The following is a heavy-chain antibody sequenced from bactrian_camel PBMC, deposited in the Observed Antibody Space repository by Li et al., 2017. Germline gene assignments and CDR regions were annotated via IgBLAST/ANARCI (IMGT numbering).Heavy chain of an antibody. D-gene: IGHD3*01. V-gene: IGHV3S53*01. Sequence: HVQLVESGGGSVQAGGSLRLTCAASGDSTNHYCMGWFRQAPGKERELVSSITRFGTTHYAESVQGRFTISRDNLKNTLYLQMNSLKPEDTAVYYCAAGNGWCSVDRANFRYWGQGTQVTVS. J-gene: IGHJ4*01. CDR3: AAGNGWCSVDRANFRY. CDR1: GDSTNHYC. CDR2: ITRFGTT.